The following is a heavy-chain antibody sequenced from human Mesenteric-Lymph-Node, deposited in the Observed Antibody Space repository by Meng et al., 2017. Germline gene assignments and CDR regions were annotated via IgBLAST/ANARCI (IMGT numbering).Heavy chain of an antibody. J-gene: IGHJ4*02. CDR1: GGSISRSYW. V-gene: IGHV4-4*02. Sequence: QGQLKAWGAGRLKPSGTLSLSCVVPGGSISRSYWWTWVRQSPGKGLEWIGEMYHSGTTNYNPSLKSRVTISMGKSNNQLSLKLNSVTAADTAVYYCATQESRDGHDPYWGQGTLVTVSS. D-gene: IGHD5-24*01. CDR3: ATQESRDGHDPY. CDR2: MYHSGTT.